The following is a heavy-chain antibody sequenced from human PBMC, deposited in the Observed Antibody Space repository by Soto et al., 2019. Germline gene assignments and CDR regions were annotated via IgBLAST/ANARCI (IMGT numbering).Heavy chain of an antibody. V-gene: IGHV1-69*01. J-gene: IGHJ6*02. CDR2: IIPIFGTA. Sequence: QVQLVQSGAEVKKPGSSVKVSCKASGGTFSSYAISWVRQAPGQGLEWMGGIIPIFGTANYAQKFQGRVTITADESTTTAYMELSSLRSEDTAVYYCARDLFGLEITIYGMDVWGQGTTVTVSS. CDR1: GGTFSSYA. D-gene: IGHD3-3*01. CDR3: ARDLFGLEITIYGMDV.